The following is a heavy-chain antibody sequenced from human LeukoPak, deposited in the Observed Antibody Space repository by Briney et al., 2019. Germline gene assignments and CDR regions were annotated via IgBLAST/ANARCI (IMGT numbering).Heavy chain of an antibody. CDR1: GGSFSGYY. V-gene: IGHV4-59*03. CDR3: ATGVHGITAAGDYYFDY. J-gene: IGHJ4*02. CDR2: IYDIGTT. D-gene: IGHD6-13*01. Sequence: LETLSLTCAAYGGSFSGYYWSWIRQPPGKGLEWIGYIYDIGTTNYNPSLKTRVTMSVDTSNNQFSLKLSSVTAADTAVYYCATGVHGITAAGDYYFDYWGQGTLVTVSS.